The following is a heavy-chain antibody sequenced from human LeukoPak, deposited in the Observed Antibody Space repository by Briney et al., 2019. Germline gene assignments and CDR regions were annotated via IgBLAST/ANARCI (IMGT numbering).Heavy chain of an antibody. J-gene: IGHJ4*02. Sequence: PGRSLRLSCTASGFTFGDYAMSWVRQAPGKGLEWVGFIRSKAYGGTTEYAASVKGRFTISRDDSKSIAYLQMNSLKTEDTAVYYCTSLIAEYSSGWYYFDYWGQGTLVTVSS. CDR2: IRSKAYGGTT. CDR1: GFTFGDYA. D-gene: IGHD6-19*01. CDR3: TSLIAEYSSGWYYFDY. V-gene: IGHV3-49*04.